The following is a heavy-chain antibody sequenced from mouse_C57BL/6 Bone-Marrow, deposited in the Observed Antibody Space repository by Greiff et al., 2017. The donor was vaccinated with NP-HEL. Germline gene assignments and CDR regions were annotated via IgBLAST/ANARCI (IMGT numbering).Heavy chain of an antibody. J-gene: IGHJ2*01. V-gene: IGHV5-9-1*02. D-gene: IGHD4-1*01. Sequence: EVKLVESGEGLVKPGGSLKLSCAASGFTFSSYAMSWVRQTPEKRLEWVAYINSGGDYIYYADTVKGRFTISRDNARNTLYLQMSSLKSEDTAMYYCTRNWDYFDYWGQGTTLTVSS. CDR3: TRNWDYFDY. CDR2: INSGGDYI. CDR1: GFTFSSYA.